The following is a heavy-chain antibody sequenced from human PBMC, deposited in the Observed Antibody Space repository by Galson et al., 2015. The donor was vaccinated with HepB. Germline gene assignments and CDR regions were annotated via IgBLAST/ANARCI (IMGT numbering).Heavy chain of an antibody. CDR3: ARGGFIAAVGGTQSNWFDR. CDR2: IRTNNRDT. J-gene: IGHJ5*02. Sequence: SVKVSCKASGYTFPSYSIAWVRQALGQGVEWRGRIRTNNRDTAYAQKFQARVTMTAATSTSTAYMELRSLSPDDTAVYYCARGGFIAAVGGTQSNWFDRWGQGTQVTVSS. V-gene: IGHV1-18*01. CDR1: GYTFPSYS. D-gene: IGHD6-25*01.